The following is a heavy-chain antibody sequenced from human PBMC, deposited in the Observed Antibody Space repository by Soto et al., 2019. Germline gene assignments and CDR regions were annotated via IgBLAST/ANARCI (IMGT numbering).Heavy chain of an antibody. CDR3: AREYTTGTQLYCFDY. V-gene: IGHV3-21*01. CDR2: ISSSSSYI. CDR1: GFTFSSYS. J-gene: IGHJ4*02. Sequence: EVQLVESGGGRGQPGGSLRLCCSASGFTFSSYSMNWVSQAPGKGLEWVSSISSSSSYIYDADTVKGRFTISRDKDKKTLYLQMNILRAEDTAVDYFAREYTTGTQLYCFDYWGQGTLVTVSS. D-gene: IGHD1-1*01.